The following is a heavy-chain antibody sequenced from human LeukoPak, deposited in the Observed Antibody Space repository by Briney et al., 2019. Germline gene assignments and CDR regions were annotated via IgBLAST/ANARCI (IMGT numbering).Heavy chain of an antibody. Sequence: GASVKVSCKASGYTFTSYGISWVRQAPGQGLEWMGWINPNSGGTNYAQKFQGRVTMTRDTSISTAYMELSRLRSDDTAVYYCAAAAGRRYFDYWGQGTLVTVSS. V-gene: IGHV1-2*02. D-gene: IGHD6-13*01. CDR3: AAAAGRRYFDY. CDR1: GYTFTSYG. CDR2: INPNSGGT. J-gene: IGHJ4*02.